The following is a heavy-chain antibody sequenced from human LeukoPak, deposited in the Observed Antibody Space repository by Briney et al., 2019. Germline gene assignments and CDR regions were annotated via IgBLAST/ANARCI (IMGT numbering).Heavy chain of an antibody. Sequence: PGGSLRLSCAASGFTFSSYAMSWVRQAPGKGLEWVANIKQDGSEKYYVDSVKGQFTISRDNAKNSLYLQMNSLRAEDTAVYYCARMSPPFSAWGQGTLVIVSS. CDR2: IKQDGSEK. CDR3: ARMSPPFSA. J-gene: IGHJ5*02. V-gene: IGHV3-7*01. CDR1: GFTFSSYA.